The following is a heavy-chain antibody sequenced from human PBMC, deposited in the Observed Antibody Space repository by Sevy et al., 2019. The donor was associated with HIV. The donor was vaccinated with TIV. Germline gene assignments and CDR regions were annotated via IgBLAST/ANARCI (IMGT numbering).Heavy chain of an antibody. D-gene: IGHD1-26*01. J-gene: IGHJ3*02. CDR2: IYPGGSDT. CDR1: GYIFTNYW. Sequence: GESLKISCKGSGYIFTNYWIGWVRQMPGKGLEWMGIIYPGGSDTTYSPSFQGQVTISADKSISTAYLQWSSLKASDTAMYYCARQAPGGSSPATFDIWGQGTMVTVSS. CDR3: ARQAPGGSSPATFDI. V-gene: IGHV5-51*01.